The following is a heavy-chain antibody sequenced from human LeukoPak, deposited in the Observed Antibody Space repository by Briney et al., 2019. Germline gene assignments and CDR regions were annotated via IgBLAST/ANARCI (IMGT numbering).Heavy chain of an antibody. J-gene: IGHJ4*02. CDR2: IYTSGST. CDR1: GGSISSGSYY. V-gene: IGHV4-61*02. D-gene: IGHD5-24*01. CDR3: ARSDGYNLNFDY. Sequence: SETLSLTCTVSGGSISSGSYYWSWIRQPAGKGLEWIGRIYTSGSTNYNPSLKSRVTISVDTSKNQFSLKLSFATAADTAVYYCARSDGYNLNFDYWGQGTLVTVSS.